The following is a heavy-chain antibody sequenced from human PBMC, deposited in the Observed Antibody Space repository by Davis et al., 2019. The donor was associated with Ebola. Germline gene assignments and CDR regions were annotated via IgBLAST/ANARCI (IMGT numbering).Heavy chain of an antibody. CDR1: GYTFTNYY. CDR2: INPNSGGT. CDR3: ARPGGNCSSTSCYAGWFDP. V-gene: IGHV1-2*06. Sequence: ASVKVSCKASGYTFTNYYMHWVRQAPGQGLEWMGRINPNSGGTNYAQKFQGRVTMTRDTSISTAYMELSRLRSDDTAVYYCARPGGNCSSTSCYAGWFDPWGQGTLVTVSS. J-gene: IGHJ5*02. D-gene: IGHD2-2*01.